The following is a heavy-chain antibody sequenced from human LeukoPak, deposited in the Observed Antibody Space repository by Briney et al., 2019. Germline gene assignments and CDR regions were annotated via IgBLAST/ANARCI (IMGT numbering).Heavy chain of an antibody. D-gene: IGHD3-3*01. V-gene: IGHV4-59*01. CDR1: GGSISSYY. CDR3: ARIGDDFWSGYYTNWFDP. J-gene: IGHJ5*02. Sequence: SETLSLTCTVSGGSISSYYCGWIRQPPGKGLEWIGYIYSSGSTNYNPSLKSRVTISVDTSKDQFSLKLSSVTAADTAVYYCARIGDDFWSGYYTNWFDPWGQGTLVTVSS. CDR2: IYSSGST.